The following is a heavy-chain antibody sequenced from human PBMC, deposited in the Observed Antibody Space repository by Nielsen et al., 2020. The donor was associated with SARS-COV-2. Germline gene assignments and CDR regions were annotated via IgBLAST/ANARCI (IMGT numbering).Heavy chain of an antibody. CDR1: VDSISSNNHN. CDR3: ARFVLVWFGESSRAFDY. CDR2: IYHSGST. Sequence: SETLSLTCTVSVDSISSNNHNWAWIRQPPGKGREWIGSIYHSGSTYYNPSLKSRLTISVDTSKNQFSLKLNSVTAADTAVYYCARFVLVWFGESSRAFDYWGQGTLVTVSS. D-gene: IGHD3-10*01. J-gene: IGHJ4*02. V-gene: IGHV4-39*01.